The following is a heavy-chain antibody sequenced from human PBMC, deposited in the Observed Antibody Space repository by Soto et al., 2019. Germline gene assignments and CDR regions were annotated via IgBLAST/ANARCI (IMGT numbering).Heavy chain of an antibody. CDR2: ISYDGSNK. J-gene: IGHJ4*02. Sequence: QVQLVESGGGVVQPGRSLRLSCAASGFTFSSYGMHWVRQAPGKGLEWVAVISYDGSNKYYADSVKGRFTISRDNSKNTLYLQMNSLRAEDTAVYYCAKDQEPQRWLQLVYWGQGTLVTVSS. CDR1: GFTFSSYG. D-gene: IGHD5-12*01. CDR3: AKDQEPQRWLQLVY. V-gene: IGHV3-30*18.